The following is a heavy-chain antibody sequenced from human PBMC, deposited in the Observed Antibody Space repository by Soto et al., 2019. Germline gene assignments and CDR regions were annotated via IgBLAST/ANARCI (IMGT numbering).Heavy chain of an antibody. CDR1: GGSISSSSYY. CDR3: ARGGSGNYLNWFDT. Sequence: SETLSLTCTVSGGSISSSSYYWGWIRQPPGKGLEWIGSIYDSGSTYYNPSFKSGVTIFLDTSKKHVSLKVGSVAASGTAVYYGARGGSGNYLNWFDTGGQGMLVTVSS. J-gene: IGHJ5*02. CDR2: IYDSGST. V-gene: IGHV4-39*02. D-gene: IGHD1-7*01.